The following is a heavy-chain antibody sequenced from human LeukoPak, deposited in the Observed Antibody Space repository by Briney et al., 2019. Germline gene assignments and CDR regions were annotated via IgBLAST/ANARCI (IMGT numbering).Heavy chain of an antibody. J-gene: IGHJ4*02. Sequence: ASVKVSCKASGGTFSSYAISWVRQAPGQGLEWMGGIIPIFGTANYAQKFQGRVTMTRDTSTSTVSMELSSLRSEDTAVYYCARAYSYSSGFDYWGQGTLVTVSS. V-gene: IGHV1-69*05. CDR2: IIPIFGTA. CDR3: ARAYSYSSGFDY. CDR1: GGTFSSYA. D-gene: IGHD5-18*01.